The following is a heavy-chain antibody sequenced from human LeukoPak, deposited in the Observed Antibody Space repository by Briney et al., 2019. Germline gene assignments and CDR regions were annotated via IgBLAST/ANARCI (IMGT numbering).Heavy chain of an antibody. D-gene: IGHD6-25*01. J-gene: IGHJ1*01. CDR3: AKEPTSFSSGWYFQH. V-gene: IGHV3-30*18. Sequence: GGSLRLSCAASGFTFSNYGMQWVRQAPGKGLEWVAVVSYDGGTKVYAGSVKGRFTISRDNSKNTLDLQMSSLRAEDTAVYYCAKEPTSFSSGWYFQHWGQGTLVSVSS. CDR1: GFTFSNYG. CDR2: VSYDGGTK.